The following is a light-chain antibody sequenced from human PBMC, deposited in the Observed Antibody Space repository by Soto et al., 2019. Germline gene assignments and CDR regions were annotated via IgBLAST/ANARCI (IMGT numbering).Light chain of an antibody. V-gene: IGKV3-11*01. Sequence: EIVLTQSPATLSLSPGDRATLACRASQNVSRYLGWYQQKPCQPPRLLIFDASNRATGIPARFSGSGSGTGFTLTIGGLEPEDFAVYSCQQRRDWPWTFGKGTTVEIK. CDR3: QQRRDWPWT. CDR2: DAS. J-gene: IGKJ1*01. CDR1: QNVSRY.